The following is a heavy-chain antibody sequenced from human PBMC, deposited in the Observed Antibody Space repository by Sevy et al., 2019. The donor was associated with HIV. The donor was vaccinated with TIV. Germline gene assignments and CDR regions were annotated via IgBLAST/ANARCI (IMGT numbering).Heavy chain of an antibody. Sequence: SETLSLTCTVSGDSMSRSNHYWGWIRQPPGKGLEWIGIIYYRGTTYYNPSLKSRITISEDTSKNQFSLRLTSVTAADSALYFCARLLGDNGYFDQWGQGTLVTVSS. CDR2: IYYRGTT. V-gene: IGHV4-39*01. D-gene: IGHD4-17*01. CDR1: GDSMSRSNHY. J-gene: IGHJ4*02. CDR3: ARLLGDNGYFDQ.